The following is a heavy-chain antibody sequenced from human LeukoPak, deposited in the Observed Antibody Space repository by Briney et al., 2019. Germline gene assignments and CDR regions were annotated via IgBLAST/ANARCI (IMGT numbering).Heavy chain of an antibody. CDR2: ISGSGGST. D-gene: IGHD3-10*01. CDR3: ATTPRLPYGSERIDH. J-gene: IGHJ4*02. V-gene: IGHV3-23*01. Sequence: GGSLRLSCAASGFTFSSYGMSWVRQAPGKGLEWVSAISGSGGSTYYADSVKGRFTISRDNSKNTLYLQMNSLRAEDTAVYYCATTPRLPYGSERIDHWGQGTLVTVS. CDR1: GFTFSSYG.